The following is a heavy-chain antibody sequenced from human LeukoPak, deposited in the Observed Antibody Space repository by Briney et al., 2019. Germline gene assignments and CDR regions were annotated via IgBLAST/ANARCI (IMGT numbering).Heavy chain of an antibody. CDR3: ARRGRTTGTTKWFDP. J-gene: IGHJ5*02. CDR2: MNPNSGNT. CDR1: GYTFTSYD. V-gene: IGHV1-8*01. D-gene: IGHD1-1*01. Sequence: GASVKVSSKASGYTFTSYDINWVRQATGQGLEWMGWMNPNSGNTGYAQKFQGRVTMTRNTSISTAYMELSSLRSEDTAVYYCARRGRTTGTTKWFDPWGQGTLVTVSS.